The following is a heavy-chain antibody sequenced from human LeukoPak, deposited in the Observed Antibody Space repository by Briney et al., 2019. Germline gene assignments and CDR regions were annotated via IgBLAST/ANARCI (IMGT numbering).Heavy chain of an antibody. Sequence: GGSLKLSCAASGFTFSGSAMHWVRQASGKGLEWVGRIRSKANNYATVYAASVKGRFTISRDDSKNTAYLQMNSLKTEDTAVYYCTRYNVGFDYWGQGTLVTVSS. CDR1: GFTFSGSA. V-gene: IGHV3-73*01. CDR2: IRSKANNYAT. J-gene: IGHJ4*02. CDR3: TRYNVGFDY. D-gene: IGHD1-14*01.